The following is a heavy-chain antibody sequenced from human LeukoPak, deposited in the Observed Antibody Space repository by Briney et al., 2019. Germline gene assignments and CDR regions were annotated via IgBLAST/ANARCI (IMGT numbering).Heavy chain of an antibody. Sequence: GGSLRLSCAASGFTFSSYAMSWVRQAPGKGLEWVSVISGSGGSTYYADSVKGRFTISRDNSKNTLYLQMNSLRAEDTAVYYCAKLSYDILTGPTPFDYWGQGTLVTVSS. CDR3: AKLSYDILTGPTPFDY. D-gene: IGHD3-9*01. CDR2: ISGSGGST. V-gene: IGHV3-23*01. CDR1: GFTFSSYA. J-gene: IGHJ4*02.